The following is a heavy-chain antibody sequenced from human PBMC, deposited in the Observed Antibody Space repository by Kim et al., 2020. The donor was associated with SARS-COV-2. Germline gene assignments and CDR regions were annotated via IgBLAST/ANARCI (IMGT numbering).Heavy chain of an antibody. J-gene: IGHJ5*02. V-gene: IGHV3-30*04. D-gene: IGHD6-13*01. Sequence: GGSLRLSCAASGFTFSSYAMHWVRQAPGKGLEWVAVISYDGSNKYYADSVKGRFTISRDNSKNTLYLQMNSLRAEDTAVYYCARDRYSWWDSSSWCNWFDPWGQGTLVTVSS. CDR2: ISYDGSNK. CDR3: ARDRYSWWDSSSWCNWFDP. CDR1: GFTFSSYA.